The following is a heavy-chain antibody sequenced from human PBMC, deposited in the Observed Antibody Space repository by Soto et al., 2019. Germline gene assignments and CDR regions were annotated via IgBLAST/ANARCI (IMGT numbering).Heavy chain of an antibody. J-gene: IGHJ4*02. CDR2: INHSGST. CDR3: ARVATMIVVAGNYYFDY. CDR1: GGSFSGYY. D-gene: IGHD3-22*01. Sequence: SETLSLTCAVYGGSFSGYYWSWIRQPPGKGLEWIGEINHSGSTNYNPSLKSRVTISVDTSKNQFSLKLSSVTAADTAMYYCARVATMIVVAGNYYFDYWGQGTLVTVSS. V-gene: IGHV4-34*01.